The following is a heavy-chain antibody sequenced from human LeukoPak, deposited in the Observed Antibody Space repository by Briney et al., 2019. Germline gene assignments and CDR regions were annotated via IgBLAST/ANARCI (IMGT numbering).Heavy chain of an antibody. D-gene: IGHD2-15*01. Sequence: GGSLRLSCAASGFTFDDYAMHWVRQAPGKGLEWVSLISWDGATTYYADSVKGRFTISRDNSRSSLYLQMHSLRPEDTAFYYCAKLRADLVVVASYSDHWGQGTLVTVSS. CDR3: AKLRADLVVVASYSDH. V-gene: IGHV3-43D*03. J-gene: IGHJ4*02. CDR2: ISWDGATT. CDR1: GFTFDDYA.